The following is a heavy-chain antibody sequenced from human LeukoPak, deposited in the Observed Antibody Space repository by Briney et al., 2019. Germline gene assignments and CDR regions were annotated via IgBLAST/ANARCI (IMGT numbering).Heavy chain of an antibody. V-gene: IGHV4-31*03. CDR3: AREHYYDSSGYQEYYFDY. J-gene: IGHJ4*02. D-gene: IGHD3-22*01. Sequence: SETLSLTCTVSGGSISSGGYYWSWIRQHPGKGLEWIGYIYYSGSTYYNPSLKSRVTMSVDTSKNQFSLKLSSVTAADTAVYYCAREHYYDSSGYQEYYFDYWGQGTLVTVSS. CDR1: GGSISSGGYY. CDR2: IYYSGST.